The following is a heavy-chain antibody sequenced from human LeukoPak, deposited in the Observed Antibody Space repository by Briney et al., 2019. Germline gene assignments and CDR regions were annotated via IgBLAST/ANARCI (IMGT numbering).Heavy chain of an antibody. CDR2: IIGSGGSA. V-gene: IGHV3-23*01. CDR3: AKDLQGHYDYVWGSYRLFDY. CDR1: GFTFSSYA. J-gene: IGHJ4*02. Sequence: PGGSLRLSCAASGFTFSSYAMSWVRQAPGKGLEWVSAIIGSGGSAYYADSVKGRFTISRDNSKNTLYLKMTSLRAEDRAVYYCAKDLQGHYDYVWGSYRLFDYWGQGTLVTVSS. D-gene: IGHD3-16*02.